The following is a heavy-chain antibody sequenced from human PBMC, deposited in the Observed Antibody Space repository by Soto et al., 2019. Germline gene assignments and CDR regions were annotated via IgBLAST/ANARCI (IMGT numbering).Heavy chain of an antibody. CDR2: INPSGGRT. CDR1: GYTFSTYY. CDR3: ARTYTTSWPSYFDH. J-gene: IGHJ4*02. D-gene: IGHD2-2*01. Sequence: QVQLVQSGAEVKKPGASVKVSCKASGYTFSTYYINWVRQAPGQGLEWMGMINPSGGRTSYAQKFQGRGTMPRDTSTSTVLMELSSVKSEDTAMYYCARTYTTSWPSYFDHWGQGTLVTVSS. V-gene: IGHV1-46*01.